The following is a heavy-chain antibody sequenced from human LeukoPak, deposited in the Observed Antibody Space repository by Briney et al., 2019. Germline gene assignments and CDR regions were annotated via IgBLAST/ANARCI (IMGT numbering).Heavy chain of an antibody. J-gene: IGHJ4*02. V-gene: IGHV3-66*01. D-gene: IGHD1-7*01. Sequence: PGGSLRLSCAASGFTVSSTYMSWVRQAPGKGPEWVSVIYSGGSPLYADSVKGRFTISRDISKNTVYLQMNSLRAEDTAVYHCARGGPFTGTISTPRASDYWGQGILVTVSS. CDR2: IYSGGSP. CDR3: ARGGPFTGTISTPRASDY. CDR1: GFTVSSTY.